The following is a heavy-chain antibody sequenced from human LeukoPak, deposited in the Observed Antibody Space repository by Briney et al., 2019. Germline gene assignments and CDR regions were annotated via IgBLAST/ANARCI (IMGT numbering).Heavy chain of an antibody. CDR3: ARERWEPHRDAFDI. CDR2: IIPIFGTA. CDR1: VCTFTSYA. Sequence: ASVKVSFKSSVCTFTSYAITLVRQAPGQGLEWMGRIIPIFGTANYAQKFQGRVTITTDESTSTAYMELSRLRSEDTAVYYCARERWEPHRDAFDIWGQGTMVTVSS. V-gene: IGHV1-69*05. D-gene: IGHD1-26*01. J-gene: IGHJ3*02.